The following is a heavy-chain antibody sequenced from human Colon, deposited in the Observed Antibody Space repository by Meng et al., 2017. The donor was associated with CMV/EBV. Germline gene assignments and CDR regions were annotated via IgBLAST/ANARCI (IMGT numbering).Heavy chain of an antibody. CDR1: GGSFFSYS. J-gene: IGHJ6*02. CDR3: ARGKGIVVIPGASNYYYYAMDV. CDR2: IMPICGTT. Sequence: SVQVSCRTSGGSFFSYSISWLRQAPGLGLEWMGGIMPICGTTDYAQKFQGRLTITTDGSTGTAYMELRSLTSEDTAIYYCARGKGIVVIPGASNYYYYAMDVWSQGTTVTVSS. V-gene: IGHV1-69*05. D-gene: IGHD2-15*01.